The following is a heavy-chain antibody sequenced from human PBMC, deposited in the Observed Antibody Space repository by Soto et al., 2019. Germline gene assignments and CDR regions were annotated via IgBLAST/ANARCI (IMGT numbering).Heavy chain of an antibody. CDR1: GGSIRSGGYY. CDR2: IYHSGNT. D-gene: IGHD3-10*01. J-gene: IGHJ4*02. V-gene: IGHV4-31*03. Sequence: QVQLQESGPGLVKPSQTLSLTCTVYGGSIRSGGYYWTWIRQQPGKGLEWIGNIYHSGNTNYNPSFESRVTLSEDESKSQYALKLNSVTSSDSAVYDCASLLGWRTFGFGYWGQGTLVTVSS. CDR3: ASLLGWRTFGFGY.